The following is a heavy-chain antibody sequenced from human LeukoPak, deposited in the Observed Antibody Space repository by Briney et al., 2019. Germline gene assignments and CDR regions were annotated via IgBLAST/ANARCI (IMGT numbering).Heavy chain of an antibody. CDR3: ARRPHYYGSGVFDP. CDR1: GYTFTSYG. J-gene: IGHJ5*02. V-gene: IGHV1-18*01. D-gene: IGHD3-10*01. CDR2: ISAYNGNT. Sequence: ASVKVSCKASGYTFTSYGISWVRQAPGQGLEWMGWISAYNGNTNYAQKLQGRVTMTTDTSTSTAYMELRSLRSDDTAVYYCARRPHYYGSGVFDPWGQEPWSPSPQ.